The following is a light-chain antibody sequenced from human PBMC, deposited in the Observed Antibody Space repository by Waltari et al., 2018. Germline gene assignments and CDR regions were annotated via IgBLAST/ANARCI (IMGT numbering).Light chain of an antibody. CDR2: LGS. CDR1: QSLLHSNGYNY. J-gene: IGKJ4*01. V-gene: IGKV2-28*01. CDR3: MQALQTPF. Sequence: DIVMTQSPLSLPVTPGEPASIYCRSSQSLLHSNGYNYLDWYLQKPGQSPQLLIYLGSNRASGVPDRFSGSGSGTDFTLKISRVEAEDVGVYYCMQALQTPFFGGGTKVEIK.